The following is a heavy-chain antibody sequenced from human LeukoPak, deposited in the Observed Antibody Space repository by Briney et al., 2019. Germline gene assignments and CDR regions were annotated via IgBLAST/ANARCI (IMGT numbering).Heavy chain of an antibody. V-gene: IGHV3-7*01. CDR3: ASFWGSRESDWLRDGVDV. Sequence: PGGSLRLSCAASGFTFSSYWMSWVRQAPGKGLEWVANIKQDGSEKYYVDSVKGRVTISRDNAKNSLYLQMNSLSAEDTAVYYCASFWGSRESDWLRDGVDVWGQGTTVTVSS. J-gene: IGHJ6*02. CDR2: IKQDGSEK. D-gene: IGHD2-21*02. CDR1: GFTFSSYW.